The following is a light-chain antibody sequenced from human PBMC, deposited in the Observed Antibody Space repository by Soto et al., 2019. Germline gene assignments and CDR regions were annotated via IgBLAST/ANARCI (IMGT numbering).Light chain of an antibody. J-gene: IGLJ3*02. Sequence: QAVVTQEPSLSVSPGGTVTLTCGLSSGSVSTNYYPTWYQQTPGQAPRTLIYSTSTRSSGVPARFSGSILGNKAALTIPGGLADDDAPYYCVLYMGSGVWVFGGGTKLTVL. V-gene: IGLV8-61*01. CDR1: SGSVSTNYY. CDR2: STS. CDR3: VLYMGSGVWV.